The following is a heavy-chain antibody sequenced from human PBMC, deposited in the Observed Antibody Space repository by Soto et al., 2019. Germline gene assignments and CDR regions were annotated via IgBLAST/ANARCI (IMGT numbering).Heavy chain of an antibody. D-gene: IGHD2-15*01. CDR3: ARVRIVVVVAATHIGYYYYGMDV. CDR2: INPNSDGT. Sequence: AAGPVPCKACVYTFTWYYMHGVRQAPAQGLELIGWINPNSDGTNYPQKFQCRVTMTRDTSISKAYMELSRLRSDDTAVYYCARVRIVVVVAATHIGYYYYGMDVWGQGTTVTVSS. CDR1: VYTFTWYY. J-gene: IGHJ6*02. V-gene: IGHV1-2*02.